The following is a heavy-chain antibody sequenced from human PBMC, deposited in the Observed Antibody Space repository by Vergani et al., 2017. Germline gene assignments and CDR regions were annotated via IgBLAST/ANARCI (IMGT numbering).Heavy chain of an antibody. CDR3: AKERDDSNYGFDY. CDR2: ISSSSAAI. D-gene: IGHD4-11*01. Sequence: EVQLVESGGGLVQSGGSLRLFCVVSGFTFRPYTMNWVRQGPGKGLEWFSYISSSSAAINYADYVKGRFTISRDNAKNSLYLQMNSLRAEDTAVYYCAKERDDSNYGFDYWGQGTLVTVSS. CDR1: GFTFRPYT. V-gene: IGHV3-48*01. J-gene: IGHJ4*02.